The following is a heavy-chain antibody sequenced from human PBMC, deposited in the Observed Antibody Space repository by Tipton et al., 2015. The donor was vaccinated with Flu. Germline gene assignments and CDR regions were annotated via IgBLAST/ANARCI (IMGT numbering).Heavy chain of an antibody. CDR2: INPNSGGT. CDR1: GYTFTGYY. V-gene: IGHV1-2*02. CDR3: ARESRSIVGATTFDY. D-gene: IGHD1-26*01. J-gene: IGHJ4*02. Sequence: QLVQSGAEVKKPGASVKVSCKASGYTFTGYYMHWVRQAPGQGLEWMGWINPNSGGTNYAQKFQGRVTMTRDTSISTAYMELSRLRSDDTAVYYCARESRSIVGATTFDYWGQGTLVTVSS.